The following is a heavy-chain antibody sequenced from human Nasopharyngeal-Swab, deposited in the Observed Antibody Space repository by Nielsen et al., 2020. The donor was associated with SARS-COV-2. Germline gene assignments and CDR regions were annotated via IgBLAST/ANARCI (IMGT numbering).Heavy chain of an antibody. CDR3: AKDMPLFDDFWSGRMDV. CDR2: ISGSVGST. Sequence: GESLKISCAASGFTFSNYAMSWVRQAPGKGLEWVSSISGSVGSTYYADSAKGRFTISRDNSKNTLSLQMNSLRAEDMALYYCAKDMPLFDDFWSGRMDVWGQGTTVTVSS. D-gene: IGHD3-3*01. J-gene: IGHJ6*02. CDR1: GFTFSNYA. V-gene: IGHV3-23*01.